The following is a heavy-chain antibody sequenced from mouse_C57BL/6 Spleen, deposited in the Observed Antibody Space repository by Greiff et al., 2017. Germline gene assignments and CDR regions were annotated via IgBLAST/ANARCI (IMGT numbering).Heavy chain of an antibody. V-gene: IGHV1-82*01. J-gene: IGHJ2*01. D-gene: IGHD1-1*01. CDR3: ARYTTVVAPYFDY. CDR1: GYAFSSSW. Sequence: LVKPGASVKISCKASGYAFSSSWMNWVKQRPGKGLEWIGRIYPGDGDTNYNGKFKGKATLTADKSSSTAYMQLSSLTSEDSAVYFCARYTTVVAPYFDYWGQGTTLTVSS. CDR2: IYPGDGDT.